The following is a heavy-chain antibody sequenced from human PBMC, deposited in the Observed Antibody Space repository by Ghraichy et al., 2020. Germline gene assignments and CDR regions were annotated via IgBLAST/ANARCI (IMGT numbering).Heavy chain of an antibody. D-gene: IGHD2-15*01. V-gene: IGHV3-30*04. CDR3: ARDEDIVVVVADSHAFDI. J-gene: IGHJ3*02. Sequence: GGSLRLSCAASGFTFSSYAMHWVRQAPGKGLEWVAVISYDGSNKYYADSVKGRFTISRDNSKNTLYLQMNSLRAEDTAVYYCARDEDIVVVVADSHAFDIWGQGTMVTVSS. CDR2: ISYDGSNK. CDR1: GFTFSSYA.